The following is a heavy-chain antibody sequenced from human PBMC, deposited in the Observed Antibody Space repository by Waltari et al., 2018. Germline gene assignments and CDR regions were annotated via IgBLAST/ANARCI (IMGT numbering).Heavy chain of an antibody. CDR2: INSDGSST. D-gene: IGHD6-13*01. Sequence: EAQLVESGGGLVQPGESLRLSCAASAFTFSRYLMDWVRQAPVKGFVWVSRINSDGSSTIYAESVKGRFTISRDNAKNTLYVQMNRLRAEDTAVYYCARVATKTYSSPVPGRPYYY. CDR1: AFTFSRYL. V-gene: IGHV3-74*01. CDR3: ARVATKTYSSPVPGRPYYY. J-gene: IGHJ6*01.